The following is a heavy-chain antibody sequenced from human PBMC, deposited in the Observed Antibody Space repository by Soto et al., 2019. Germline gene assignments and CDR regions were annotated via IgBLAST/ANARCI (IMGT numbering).Heavy chain of an antibody. CDR3: ARQGFGPLHGLVDV. CDR2: VHHSWGS. CDR1: GGSISSYY. V-gene: IGHV4-59*08. Sequence: QVQLQESGPGLVKPSETLSLSCTVSGGSISSYYWSWFRQSPGKRMEWIGYVHHSWGSSYNPSLQSLLAISLDTSKSQFSLKVTSVTATDTAVYYCARQGFGPLHGLVDVWGQGTTVTVSS. J-gene: IGHJ6*02. D-gene: IGHD3-10*01.